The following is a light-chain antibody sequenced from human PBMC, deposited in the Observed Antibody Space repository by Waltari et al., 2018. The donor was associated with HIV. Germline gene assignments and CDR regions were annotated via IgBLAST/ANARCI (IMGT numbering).Light chain of an antibody. CDR1: NVGSKG. J-gene: IGLJ3*02. CDR3: QVWDSSSDHRGV. Sequence: SYVVSQPPSVSVAPGQTARMTCEGNNVGSKGVHWYQKKPDQAPILVIYYDRDRPSGIPERFSGSNFVNTATLTITSVEAGDEADYYCQVWDSSSDHRGVFGGGTKLTVL. V-gene: IGLV3-21*04. CDR2: YDR.